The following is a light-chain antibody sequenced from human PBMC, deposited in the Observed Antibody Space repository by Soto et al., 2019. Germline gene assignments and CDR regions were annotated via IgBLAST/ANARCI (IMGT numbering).Light chain of an antibody. J-gene: IGKJ1*01. CDR3: QQYRSWPRT. Sequence: EIVLTQSPAALSVSPGGRATLSCRASQDVMYDLAWYQQKPCQAPRLLVYGASTRATDAPPRFRGSGSGREFSLTISSLQSEDFATYYCQQYRSWPRTFGQGSRVEIK. CDR1: QDVMYD. V-gene: IGKV3-15*01. CDR2: GAS.